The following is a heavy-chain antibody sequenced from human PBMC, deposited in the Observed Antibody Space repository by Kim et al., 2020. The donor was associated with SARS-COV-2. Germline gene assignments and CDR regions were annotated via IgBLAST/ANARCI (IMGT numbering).Heavy chain of an antibody. CDR1: GFSFTSYA. Sequence: GGSLRLSCAGSGFSFTSYALNWVRQAPGKGLEWVSHIGRSGTIYYADSVKGRFTISRDTAKNSLYLQMNSLRDEDTAVYYCARGGTVGTYSFGYWGQGTLVTVSS. CDR2: IGRSGTI. V-gene: IGHV3-48*02. CDR3: ARGGTVGTYSFGY. J-gene: IGHJ4*02. D-gene: IGHD1-26*01.